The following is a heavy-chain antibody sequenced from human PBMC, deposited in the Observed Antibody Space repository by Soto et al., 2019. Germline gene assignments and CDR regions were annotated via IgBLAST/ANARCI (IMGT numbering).Heavy chain of an antibody. D-gene: IGHD3-22*01. CDR3: ARERIVGVSEVAFYYYGMDG. Sequence: ASVKGSCKTSGGKFSRYAISWVRQAPGQGLEWLGGIIPIFGTTNYAQKFQGRVTITADESTSTAYMELSSLRSEDTAVYYCARERIVGVSEVAFYYYGMDGWGKGNTVAV. J-gene: IGHJ6*04. CDR1: GGKFSRYA. CDR2: IIPIFGTT. V-gene: IGHV1-69*01.